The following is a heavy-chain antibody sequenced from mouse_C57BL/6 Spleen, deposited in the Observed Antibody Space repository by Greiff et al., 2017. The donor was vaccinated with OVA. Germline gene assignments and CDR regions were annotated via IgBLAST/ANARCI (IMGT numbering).Heavy chain of an antibody. V-gene: IGHV1-9*01. D-gene: IGHD1-1*01. CDR1: GYTFTGYW. CDR3: ARGDYYGSSYQGCAY. CDR2: ILPRSGST. Sequence: QVQLKQSGAELMKPGASVKLSCKATGYTFTGYWIEWVKQRPGHGLEWIGEILPRSGSTNYNEKLKGKATFTVDTSSNTAYMQRSSLTTEDSAIYYCARGDYYGSSYQGCAYWGQGTLVTVSA. J-gene: IGHJ3*01.